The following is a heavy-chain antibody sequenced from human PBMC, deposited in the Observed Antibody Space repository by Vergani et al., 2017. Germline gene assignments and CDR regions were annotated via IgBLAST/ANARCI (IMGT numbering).Heavy chain of an antibody. CDR3: TRHSYYDSSGYYWNFDY. Sequence: VQLVESGGGLVKPGGSLRLSCAASGFTFSDYYMSWIRQASGKGLEWVGRIRSKANSYATAYAASVKGRFTISRDDSKNTAYLQMNSLKTEDTAVYYCTRHSYYDSSGYYWNFDYWGQGTLVTVSS. J-gene: IGHJ4*02. CDR2: IRSKANSYAT. V-gene: IGHV3-73*01. CDR1: GFTFSDYY. D-gene: IGHD3-22*01.